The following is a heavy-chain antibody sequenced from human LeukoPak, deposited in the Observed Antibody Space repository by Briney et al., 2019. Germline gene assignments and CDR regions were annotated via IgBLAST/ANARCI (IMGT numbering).Heavy chain of an antibody. V-gene: IGHV3-74*01. CDR3: AREFKEQLYYYYGMDV. Sequence: GGSLRLSCAASGFTFSNYWMHWVRQAPGKGLVWVSRINSDGSSTSYADSVKGRFTISRDNSKNTLYLQMNSLRAEDTAVYYCAREFKEQLYYYYGMDVWGQGTTVTVSS. J-gene: IGHJ6*02. CDR2: INSDGSST. CDR1: GFTFSNYW. D-gene: IGHD6-13*01.